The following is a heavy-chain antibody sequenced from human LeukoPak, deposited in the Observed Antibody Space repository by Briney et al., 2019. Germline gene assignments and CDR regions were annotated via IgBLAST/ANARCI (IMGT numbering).Heavy chain of an antibody. V-gene: IGHV3-21*01. J-gene: IGHJ4*02. CDR2: ISSSSSYK. Sequence: GGSLRLSCAASGFTFSSYTMSWVRQAPGRGLEWVSSISSSSSYKYYADSVKGRFTISRDNAKNSLYLQMNSLRAEDKAVYYCARETTTIFGVVPYYFDYWGQGTLVTVSS. D-gene: IGHD3-3*01. CDR3: ARETTTIFGVVPYYFDY. CDR1: GFTFSSYT.